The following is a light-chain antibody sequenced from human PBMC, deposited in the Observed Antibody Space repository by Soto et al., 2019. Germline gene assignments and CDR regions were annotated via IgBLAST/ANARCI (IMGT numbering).Light chain of an antibody. CDR1: QTVNTF. CDR3: QQYSNWPET. J-gene: IGKJ1*01. CDR2: GAS. V-gene: IGKV3-15*01. Sequence: ETVMTQSPATLSVSPGERATLSCRASQTVNTFLAWYQQKPGQAPRLLIHGASTRASGVPARFSGSGSGTEFTLTISSLQFEDFAVYYCQQYSNWPETFGQGTKVDIK.